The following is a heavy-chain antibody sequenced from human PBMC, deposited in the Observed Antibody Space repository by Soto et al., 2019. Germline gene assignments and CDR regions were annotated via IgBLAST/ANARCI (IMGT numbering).Heavy chain of an antibody. Sequence: PQPLYLTCTVPRGSGSSNPYSWGCIRQSPGKGLKWIGTLYSSENTYYNPSLLSRLTISIDTSKNEFYMRLGSVTAADTAVYYCERLNGYWISTNCHAYYGLDVWGQGTMVT. D-gene: IGHD2-2*03. CDR3: ERLNGYWISTNCHAYYGLDV. V-gene: IGHV4-39*01. CDR2: LYSSENT. J-gene: IGHJ6*02. CDR1: RGSGSSNPYS.